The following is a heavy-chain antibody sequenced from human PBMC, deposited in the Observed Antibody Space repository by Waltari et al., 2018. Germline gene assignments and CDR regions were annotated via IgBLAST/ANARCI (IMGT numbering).Heavy chain of an antibody. D-gene: IGHD6-19*01. CDR1: GGALSSSSYS. V-gene: IGHV4-39*01. CDR3: ARHEAWQWLVPNWFDP. CDR2: LYYSGTT. Sequence: QLQLQESGPGLVKPSETLSLTCTVSGGALSSSSYSWGWIRQPPGKGLAWIGGLYYSGTTYDNPSLMSRVTIPVDTSKNQLSLKLSSVTAADTAVYYCARHEAWQWLVPNWFDPWGQGTLVTVSS. J-gene: IGHJ5*02.